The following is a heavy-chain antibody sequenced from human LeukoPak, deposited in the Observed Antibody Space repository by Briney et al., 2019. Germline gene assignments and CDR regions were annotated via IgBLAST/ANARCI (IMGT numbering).Heavy chain of an antibody. D-gene: IGHD1-26*01. CDR1: GGTFSSYA. CDR3: ARDYGPSGGRTRELLY. V-gene: IGHV1-69*04. Sequence: GSSVKVSYKASGGTFSSYAISWVRQAPGQGLEWMGRIIPILGIANYAQKFQGRVTITADRSTSTAYMELSSLRSEDTAVYYCARDYGPSGGRTRELLYWGQGTLVTVSS. CDR2: IIPILGIA. J-gene: IGHJ4*02.